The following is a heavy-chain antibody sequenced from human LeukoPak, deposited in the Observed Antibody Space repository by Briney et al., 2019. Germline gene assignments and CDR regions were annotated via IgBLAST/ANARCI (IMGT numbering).Heavy chain of an antibody. Sequence: SETLSLTCTVSGGSISSGGYNWSWIRQHPGKGLKWIGYIYYSGSTYYNPSLKSRVTISVDTSKNQFSLKVSSVTAADTAVYYCAREGGTRAYYYYGMDVWGQGTTVTVSS. J-gene: IGHJ6*02. D-gene: IGHD6-25*01. CDR3: AREGGTRAYYYYGMDV. CDR1: GGSISSGGYN. V-gene: IGHV4-31*03. CDR2: IYYSGST.